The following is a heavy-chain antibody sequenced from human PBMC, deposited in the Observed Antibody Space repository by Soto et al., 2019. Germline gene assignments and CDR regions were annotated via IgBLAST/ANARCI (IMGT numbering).Heavy chain of an antibody. J-gene: IGHJ6*02. D-gene: IGHD6-13*01. CDR3: ARDQEQQLKEGYYYYYGMDV. V-gene: IGHV3-30-3*01. Sequence: PGGSLRLSCSASGFTFSSYAMHWVRQAPGKGLEWVAVISYDGSNKYYADSVKGRFTISRDNSKNTLYLQMNSLRAEDTAVYYCARDQEQQLKEGYYYYYGMDVWGQGTTVTVSS. CDR2: ISYDGSNK. CDR1: GFTFSSYA.